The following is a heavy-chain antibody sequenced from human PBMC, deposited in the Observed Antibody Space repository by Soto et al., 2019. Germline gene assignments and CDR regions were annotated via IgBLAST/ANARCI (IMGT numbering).Heavy chain of an antibody. V-gene: IGHV4-39*02. CDR3: ARDYDDSSGYDY. D-gene: IGHD3-22*01. J-gene: IGHJ4*02. CDR1: GGSISSSSYY. CDR2: IYYSGST. Sequence: QLQLQESGPGLVKPSETLSLTCTVSGGSISSSSYYWGWIRQPPGKGLEWIGSIYYSGSTYYNPSLKSRVTISVDTSKNQFSLKLSSVTAADTAVYYCARDYDDSSGYDYWGQGTLVTVFS.